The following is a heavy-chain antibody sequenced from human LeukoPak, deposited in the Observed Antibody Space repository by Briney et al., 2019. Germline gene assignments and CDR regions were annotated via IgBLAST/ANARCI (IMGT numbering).Heavy chain of an antibody. D-gene: IGHD6-19*01. V-gene: IGHV4-39*07. CDR1: GGSISSSSYY. Sequence: PSETLSLTCTVSGGSISSSSYYWGWIRQPPGKGLEWIGSIYYSGSTYYNPSLKSRVTISVDTSKNQFSLKLSSVTAADTAVYYCARDLYSVWGIAVAGQFDYWGQGTLVTVSS. CDR3: ARDLYSVWGIAVAGQFDY. CDR2: IYYSGST. J-gene: IGHJ4*02.